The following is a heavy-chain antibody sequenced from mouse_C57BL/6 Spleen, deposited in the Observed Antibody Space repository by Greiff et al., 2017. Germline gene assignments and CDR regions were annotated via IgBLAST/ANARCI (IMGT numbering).Heavy chain of an antibody. CDR2: ISSGGSYT. Sequence: EVMLVESGGDLVKPGGSLKLSCAASGFTFSSYGMSWVRQTPDKRLEWVATISSGGSYTYYPDSVKGRFTISRDNAKNTLYLQMSSLKSEDTAMYYCARHAVYYGSSYFDYWGQDTTLTVSS. D-gene: IGHD1-1*01. CDR1: GFTFSSYG. J-gene: IGHJ2*01. CDR3: ARHAVYYGSSYFDY. V-gene: IGHV5-6*01.